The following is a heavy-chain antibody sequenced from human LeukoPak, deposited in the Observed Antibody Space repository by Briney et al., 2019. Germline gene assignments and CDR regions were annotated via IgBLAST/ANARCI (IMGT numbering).Heavy chain of an antibody. J-gene: IGHJ4*02. CDR2: IIPIFGTA. CDR3: ARGERQQLALNFDY. Sequence: GASVKVSCKASGGTFSSYAISWVRQAPGQGLEWMGGIIPIFGTANYAQKFQGRVTITADESTSTAYMELSSLRSEDTAVYYCARGERQQLALNFDYWGQGTLVTVSS. V-gene: IGHV1-69*13. D-gene: IGHD6-13*01. CDR1: GGTFSSYA.